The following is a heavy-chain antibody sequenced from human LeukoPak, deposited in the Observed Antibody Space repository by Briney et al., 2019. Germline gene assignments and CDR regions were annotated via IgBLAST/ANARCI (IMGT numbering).Heavy chain of an antibody. CDR3: AKRGVVIRVILVGFHKEAYYFDS. D-gene: IGHD3-22*01. Sequence: PGGSLRLSCAVSGITLSNYGMSWVRQAPGKGLEWVAGISDSGGSTNYADSVKGRFTISRVNPKNTLYLQMNSLRAEDTAVYFCAKRGVVIRVILVGFHKEAYYFDSWGQGALVTVSS. CDR1: GITLSNYG. CDR2: ISDSGGST. V-gene: IGHV3-23*01. J-gene: IGHJ4*02.